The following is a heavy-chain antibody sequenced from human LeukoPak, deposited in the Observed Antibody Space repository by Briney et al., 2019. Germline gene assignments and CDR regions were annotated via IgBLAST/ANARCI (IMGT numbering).Heavy chain of an antibody. Sequence: PGGSLRLSCVVSGFTFSRATMNWVRQARGEGLEWVSSISSTSTYINYADSVKGRFTISRDNAKKSLYLQMNGLRGEDTAMYYCASDDYGDYEDGFDIWGQGTMVTVSS. V-gene: IGHV3-21*01. CDR2: ISSTSTYI. J-gene: IGHJ3*02. D-gene: IGHD4-17*01. CDR3: ASDDYGDYEDGFDI. CDR1: GFTFSRAT.